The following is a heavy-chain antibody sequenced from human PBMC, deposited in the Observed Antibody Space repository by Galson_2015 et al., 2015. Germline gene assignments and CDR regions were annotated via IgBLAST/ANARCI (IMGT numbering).Heavy chain of an antibody. CDR1: GFTFSSYG. J-gene: IGHJ6*02. CDR2: IWYDGSNK. CDR3: ARDWGITIFGPDV. D-gene: IGHD3-3*01. Sequence: SLRLSCAASGFTFSSYGMHWVRQAPGKGLEWVAVIWYDGSNKYYADSVKGRFTISRDNSKNTLYLQMNSLRAEDTAVYYCARDWGITIFGPDVWGQGTTVTVSS. V-gene: IGHV3-33*01.